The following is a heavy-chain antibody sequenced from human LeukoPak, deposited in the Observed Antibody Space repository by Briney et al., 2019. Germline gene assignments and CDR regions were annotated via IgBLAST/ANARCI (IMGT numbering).Heavy chain of an antibody. CDR1: GGSISSSNW. D-gene: IGHD3-22*01. Sequence: SGTLSLTCAVSGGSISSSNWWSWVRQPPGKGLEWIGEIYHSGSTNYNPSLKSRVTISVDKSKNQFSLKLSSVTAADTAVYYCARQGSDSSGYYYRYYFDYWGQGTLVTVSS. CDR2: IYHSGST. CDR3: ARQGSDSSGYYYRYYFDY. J-gene: IGHJ4*02. V-gene: IGHV4-4*02.